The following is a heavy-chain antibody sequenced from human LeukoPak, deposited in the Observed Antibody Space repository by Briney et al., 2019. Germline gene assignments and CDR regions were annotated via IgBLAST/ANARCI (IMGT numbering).Heavy chain of an antibody. V-gene: IGHV1-2*02. Sequence: ASVKVSCKASGYTFTGYYMHWVRQAPGQGLEWMGWINPNSGGTNYAQKFQGRVTMTRDTSISTAYMELSRLRSDDTAVYYCASNYDSSGYSGAFDIWGQGTMVTVSS. J-gene: IGHJ3*02. CDR1: GYTFTGYY. D-gene: IGHD3-22*01. CDR2: INPNSGGT. CDR3: ASNYDSSGYSGAFDI.